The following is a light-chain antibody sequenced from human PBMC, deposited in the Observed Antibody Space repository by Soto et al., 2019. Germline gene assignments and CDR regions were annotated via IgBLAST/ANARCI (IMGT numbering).Light chain of an antibody. J-gene: IGLJ2*01. Sequence: QSALTQPASVSGSPGQSITISCTGTSSDVGSYNLVSWYQQHPGKAPKLMIYEANKRPSGVSDRFSGSKSGNTASLTISGLQAEDEAEYYCSSYAGYSTSLVFGVGTKLTVL. CDR1: SSDVGSYNL. V-gene: IGLV2-23*01. CDR2: EAN. CDR3: SSYAGYSTSLV.